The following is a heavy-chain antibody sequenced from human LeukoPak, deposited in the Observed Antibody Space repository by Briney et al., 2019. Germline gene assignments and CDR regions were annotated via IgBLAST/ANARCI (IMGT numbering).Heavy chain of an antibody. CDR2: ISGNYGST. CDR1: GFTFSSNA. V-gene: IGHV3-23*01. J-gene: IGHJ5*02. CDR3: AKDRIAVALGAGAQINWFDP. Sequence: GGSLRLSCAASGFTFSSNAMSWVRQAPGKGLEWVSTISGNYGSTYYADSVKGRFTISRDNFKNTLYLQMNSLRAEDTAVYYCAKDRIAVALGAGAQINWFDPWGQGTLVTVSS. D-gene: IGHD6-19*01.